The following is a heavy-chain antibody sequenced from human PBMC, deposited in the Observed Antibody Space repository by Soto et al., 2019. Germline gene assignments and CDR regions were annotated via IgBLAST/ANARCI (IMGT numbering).Heavy chain of an antibody. CDR3: AHDSSGLYGFDY. D-gene: IGHD6-19*01. CDR2: VYWDDDK. J-gene: IGHJ4*02. CDR1: GFSLSTSGVG. Sequence: QITLKESGPTLVKPTQTLKLTCTFSGFSLSTSGVGVGWIRQPPGKALEWLALVYWDDDKRYSPSLRNRLIITKDTSKNQVVLIMANMDPLDTATYYCAHDSSGLYGFDYWGQGTLVTVSS. V-gene: IGHV2-5*02.